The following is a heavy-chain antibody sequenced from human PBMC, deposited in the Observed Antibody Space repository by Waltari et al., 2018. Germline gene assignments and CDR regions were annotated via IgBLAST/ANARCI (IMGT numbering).Heavy chain of an antibody. D-gene: IGHD5-18*01. V-gene: IGHV1-69*10. CDR3: ARYTAMVTGVMGFDY. CDR2: IIPILGIA. CDR1: GGAVRSSA. J-gene: IGHJ4*02. Sequence: HVQLVQSGAEVKKPGSSVKDSCKASGGAVRSSAIRWVRKGPGKGLEWMGGIIPILGIANYAQKFQGRVTITADKSTSTAYMELSSLRSEDTAVYYCARYTAMVTGVMGFDYWGQGTLVTVSS.